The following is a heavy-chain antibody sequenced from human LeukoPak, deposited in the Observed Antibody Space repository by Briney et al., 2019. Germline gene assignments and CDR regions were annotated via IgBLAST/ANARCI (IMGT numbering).Heavy chain of an antibody. J-gene: IGHJ4*02. CDR2: FYSGGST. CDR1: GFTVSSNY. D-gene: IGHD3-22*01. Sequence: GGSLRLSCAASGFTVSSNYMSWVRQAPGKGLEWVSVFYSGGSTYYADSVKGRFTISRDNSKNTLYLQMNSLRAEDTAVYYCARDRRYYDSSGYYQLFDYWGQGTLVTVSS. CDR3: ARDRRYYDSSGYYQLFDY. V-gene: IGHV3-66*02.